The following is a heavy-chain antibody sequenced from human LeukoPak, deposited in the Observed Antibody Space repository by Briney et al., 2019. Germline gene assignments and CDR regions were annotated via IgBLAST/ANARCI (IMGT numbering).Heavy chain of an antibody. V-gene: IGHV1-8*03. CDR2: MNPNSGNT. Sequence: ASVKVSCKASGYTFTSYDINWVRQATGQGLEWMGWMNPNSGNTGYAQKFQGRVTITRNTSISTAYMELSSLRSEDTAVYYCARDYGELYSSSALFDPWGQGTLVTVSS. D-gene: IGHD6-6*01. J-gene: IGHJ5*02. CDR3: ARDYGELYSSSALFDP. CDR1: GYTFTSYD.